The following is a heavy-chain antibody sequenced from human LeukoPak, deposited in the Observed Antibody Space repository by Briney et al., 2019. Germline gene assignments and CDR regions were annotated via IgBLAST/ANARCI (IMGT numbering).Heavy chain of an antibody. CDR2: IYHSGSA. Sequence: SETLSLTCTASGYSISGGYYWGWLRPPPGKVLEWIGIIYHSGSAYYYPSLKSRVTISGDKAKNQFYLKLSSVTAADTAVYYCARDKRHCSGGSCYSDYSYYYMDVWGKGTTVTVSS. CDR3: ARDKRHCSGGSCYSDYSYYYMDV. CDR1: GYSISGGYY. D-gene: IGHD2-15*01. V-gene: IGHV4-38-2*02. J-gene: IGHJ6*03.